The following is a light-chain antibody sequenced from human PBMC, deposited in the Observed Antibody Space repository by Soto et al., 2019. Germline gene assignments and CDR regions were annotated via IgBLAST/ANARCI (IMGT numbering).Light chain of an antibody. J-gene: IGKJ4*01. CDR1: QGISSY. Sequence: AIQMTQSPSTQSASTGDRVTITCRASQGISSYLAWYQQKPGKAPKLLIYAASTLQSGVPSRFSGSGSGTDSTLTISCLQSEDFATYYCQQYYSYPLTFGGGTKVDNK. CDR3: QQYYSYPLT. CDR2: AAS. V-gene: IGKV1-8*01.